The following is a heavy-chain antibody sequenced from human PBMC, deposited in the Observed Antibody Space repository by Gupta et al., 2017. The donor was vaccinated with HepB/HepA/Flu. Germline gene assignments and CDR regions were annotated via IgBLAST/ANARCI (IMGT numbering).Heavy chain of an antibody. D-gene: IGHD3-22*01. CDR2: IIPILGIA. V-gene: IGHV1-69*04. CDR3: ASGSITMIVVAPFYYYGMDV. Sequence: QVQLVQSGAEVKKPGSSVKVSCKASGGTFSSYAISWVRQAPGQGLEWMGRIIPILGIANYAQKFQGRVTITADKSTSTAYMELSSLRSEDTAVYYCASGSITMIVVAPFYYYGMDVWGQGTTVTVS. J-gene: IGHJ6*02. CDR1: GGTFSSYA.